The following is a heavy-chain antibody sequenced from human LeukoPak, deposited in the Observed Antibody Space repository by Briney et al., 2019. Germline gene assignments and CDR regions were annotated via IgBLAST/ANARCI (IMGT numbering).Heavy chain of an antibody. D-gene: IGHD4-17*01. CDR1: GFTFSSYG. CDR3: AKDPSYGDYVDHFDY. CDR2: IRYDGSNK. V-gene: IGHV3-30*02. J-gene: IGHJ4*02. Sequence: GGSLRLSCAASGFTFSSYGMHWVRQAPGKGLEWVAFIRYDGSNKYYADSVKGRFTISRDNSKNTLYLQMNSLRVEDTAVYYCAKDPSYGDYVDHFDYWGQGTLVTVSS.